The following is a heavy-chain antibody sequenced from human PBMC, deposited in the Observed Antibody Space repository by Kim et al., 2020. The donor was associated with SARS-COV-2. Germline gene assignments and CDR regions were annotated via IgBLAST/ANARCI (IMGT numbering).Heavy chain of an antibody. V-gene: IGHV3-30*01. J-gene: IGHJ4*02. Sequence: NKHYADSVKGRFTISRDNSKNTLYLQMNSLRAEDTAVYYCASLVLAAAGYWGQGTLVTVSS. CDR2: NK. D-gene: IGHD6-13*01. CDR3: ASLVLAAAGY.